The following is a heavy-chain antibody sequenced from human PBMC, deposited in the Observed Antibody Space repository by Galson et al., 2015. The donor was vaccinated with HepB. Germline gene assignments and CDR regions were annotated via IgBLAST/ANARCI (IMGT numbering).Heavy chain of an antibody. Sequence: SLRLSCAASGFTFSDYYMSWIRQAPGKGLEWVSYISSSSSYADYADSVEGRFTISRDNAKNSLYLQMNSLRAEDTAVYYCARDGRIAAAGSTRYYYYDMDVWGQGTTVTVSS. J-gene: IGHJ6*02. CDR1: GFTFSDYY. D-gene: IGHD6-13*01. CDR2: ISSSSSYA. CDR3: ARDGRIAAAGSTRYYYYDMDV. V-gene: IGHV3-11*06.